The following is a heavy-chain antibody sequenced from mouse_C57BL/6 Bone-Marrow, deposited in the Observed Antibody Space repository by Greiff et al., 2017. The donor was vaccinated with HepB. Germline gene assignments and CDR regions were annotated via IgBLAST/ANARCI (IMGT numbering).Heavy chain of an antibody. V-gene: IGHV1-15*01. CDR1: GYTFTDYE. D-gene: IGHD2-4*01. CDR2: IDPETGGT. CDR3: TRGSDYDDAMDY. J-gene: IGHJ4*01. Sequence: VQRVESGAELVRPGASVTLSCKASGYTFTDYEMHWVKQTPVHGLEWIGAIDPETGGTAYNQKFKGKAILTADKSSSTAYMELRSLTSEDSAVYYCTRGSDYDDAMDYWGQGTSVTVSS.